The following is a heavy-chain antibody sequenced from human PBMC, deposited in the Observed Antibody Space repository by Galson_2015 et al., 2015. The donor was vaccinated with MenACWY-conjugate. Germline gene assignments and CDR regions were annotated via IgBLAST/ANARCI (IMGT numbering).Heavy chain of an antibody. D-gene: IGHD3-22*01. Sequence: LSLTCAVSGDSIRSSYWWTWVRQPPGKGLEWIGEIYHRGSTNFHPSLKTRVTISVDKSNNQFSLRLSSVTAADTAVYYCTRAPGVADDRYYESWGQGTLVAVSS. CDR3: TRAPGVADDRYYES. J-gene: IGHJ4*02. CDR1: GDSIRSSYW. CDR2: IYHRGST. V-gene: IGHV4-4*02.